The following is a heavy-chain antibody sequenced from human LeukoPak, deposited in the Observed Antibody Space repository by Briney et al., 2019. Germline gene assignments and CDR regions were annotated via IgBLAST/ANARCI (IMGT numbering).Heavy chain of an antibody. CDR2: ISGCSSTI. CDR3: AKQGAGIRD. CDR1: GFTFRSYG. D-gene: IGHD6-19*01. V-gene: IGHV3-48*01. J-gene: IGHJ4*02. Sequence: GGSLRLSCAASGFTFRSYGMHWVRQAPGKGLEWISYISGCSSTIYYADSVKGRFTISRDNAKNSLYLQMNSLRAEDTAVYYCAKQGAGIRDWGQGTLVTVSS.